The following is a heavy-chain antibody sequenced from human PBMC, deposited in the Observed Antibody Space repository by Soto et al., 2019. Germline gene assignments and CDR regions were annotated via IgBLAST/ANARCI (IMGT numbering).Heavy chain of an antibody. D-gene: IGHD3-9*01. CDR2: ISGSGGST. CDR3: AKEQYDDILTGYYTGLKDV. CDR1: GFTFSTYA. Sequence: GGSLILSCAASGFTFSTYATSWVRQAPGKGLEWVSTISGSGGSTYYADSVKGRFTISRDNSKNTLYLQMNSLRAEDTAVYFCAKEQYDDILTGYYTGLKDVWGQGTTVTVSS. J-gene: IGHJ6*02. V-gene: IGHV3-23*01.